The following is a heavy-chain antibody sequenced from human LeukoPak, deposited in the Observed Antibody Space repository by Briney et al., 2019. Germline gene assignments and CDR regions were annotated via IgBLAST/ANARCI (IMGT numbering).Heavy chain of an antibody. D-gene: IGHD5-18*01. Sequence: SVKVSCKASGGTFSSYAISWVRQAPGQGLEWMGGIIPIFGTANYAQKFQGRVTITADESTSTAYMELSSLRSEDTAVYYCARGAIVDTAMVTGTYYFDYWGQGTLVTVSS. J-gene: IGHJ4*02. CDR3: ARGAIVDTAMVTGTYYFDY. V-gene: IGHV1-69*01. CDR2: IIPIFGTA. CDR1: GGTFSSYA.